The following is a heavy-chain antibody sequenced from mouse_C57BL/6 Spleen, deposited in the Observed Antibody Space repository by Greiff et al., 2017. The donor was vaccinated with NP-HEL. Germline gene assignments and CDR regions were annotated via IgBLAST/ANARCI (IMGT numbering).Heavy chain of an antibody. CDR3: ATLITTVVDY. D-gene: IGHD1-1*01. CDR1: GYAFSSYW. CDR2: IYPGDGDT. Sequence: VQVVESGAELVKPGASVKISCKASGYAFSSYWMNWVKQRPGKGLEWIGQIYPGDGDTNYNGKFKGKATLTADKSSSTAYMQLSSLTSEDSAVYFCATLITTVVDYWGQGTTLTVSS. J-gene: IGHJ2*01. V-gene: IGHV1-80*01.